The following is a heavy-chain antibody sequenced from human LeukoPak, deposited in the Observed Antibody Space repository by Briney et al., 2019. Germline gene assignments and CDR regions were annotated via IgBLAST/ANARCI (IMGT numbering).Heavy chain of an antibody. CDR3: AKGRGASDFDY. CDR1: GFTFSSFW. D-gene: IGHD1-26*01. V-gene: IGHV3-7*03. CDR2: IKQDGSEE. J-gene: IGHJ4*02. Sequence: GGSLRLSRVVSGFTFSSFWMSWVRQTPGKGLQWVANIKQDGSEEYYVDSVKGRFTISRDNAKNSLNLQMNSLRAEDTAVYYCAKGRGASDFDYWGRGTLVTVSS.